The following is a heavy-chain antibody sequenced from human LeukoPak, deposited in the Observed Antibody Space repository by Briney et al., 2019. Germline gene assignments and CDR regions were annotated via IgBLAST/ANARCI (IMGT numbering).Heavy chain of an antibody. CDR1: GFTFSSYS. Sequence: GGSLRLSCAASGFTFSSYSTNWVRQAPGKGLEWVSYISSSSSTIYYADSVKGRFTISRDNAKNSLYLQMNSLRAEDTAVYYCARVPPDYYGSGSYSAPLDYWGQGTLVTVSS. D-gene: IGHD3-10*01. V-gene: IGHV3-48*01. CDR3: ARVPPDYYGSGSYSAPLDY. J-gene: IGHJ4*02. CDR2: ISSSSSTI.